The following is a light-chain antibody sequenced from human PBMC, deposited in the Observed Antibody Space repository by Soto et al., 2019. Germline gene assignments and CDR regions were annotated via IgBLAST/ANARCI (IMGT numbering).Light chain of an antibody. Sequence: DIHMTQSPSSVSGSIGDRVTITWRASQDITRWLAWYQQKPGKAPKLLIYDASNLEIGVPSRFSGSGSGTHFTFTISSLQTEDIGTYYFQQYDILPITFGRGTRPDLK. CDR1: QDITRW. V-gene: IGKV1-33*01. CDR2: DAS. CDR3: QQYDILPIT. J-gene: IGKJ5*01.